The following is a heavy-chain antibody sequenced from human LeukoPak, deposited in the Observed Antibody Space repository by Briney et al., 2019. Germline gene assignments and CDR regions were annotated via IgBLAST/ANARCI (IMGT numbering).Heavy chain of an antibody. J-gene: IGHJ4*02. CDR1: GFPFDSYA. CDR3: AKGDIVGTTGENNFDY. D-gene: IGHD5-12*01. V-gene: IGHV3-23*01. Sequence: GGSLRLSCAASGFPFDSYAMSWVRQAPGKVLKWVSSIIGSGGSTYYADYVKGRFTISRDNSKNTLYLQMNSLRAEDTAVYYCAKGDIVGTTGENNFDYWGPGTLVTVSS. CDR2: IIGSGGST.